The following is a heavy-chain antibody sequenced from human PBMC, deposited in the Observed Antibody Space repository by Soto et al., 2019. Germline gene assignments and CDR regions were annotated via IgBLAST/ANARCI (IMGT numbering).Heavy chain of an antibody. D-gene: IGHD4-17*01. J-gene: IGHJ4*02. CDR3: ATAPPTVTTLYPFDY. CDR2: FDPEDGET. Sequence: QVQLVQSGAEVKKPGASVKVSCKVSGYTLTELSMHWVRQAPGKGLEWMGGFDPEDGETIYAQKFQGRVTMTKDTSTDTAYMELSSLRSEDTAVYYCATAPPTVTTLYPFDYWGQGTLVTVSS. V-gene: IGHV1-24*01. CDR1: GYTLTELS.